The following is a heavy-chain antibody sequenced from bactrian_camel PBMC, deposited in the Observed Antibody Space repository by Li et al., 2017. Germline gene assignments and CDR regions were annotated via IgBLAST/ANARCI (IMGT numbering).Heavy chain of an antibody. J-gene: IGHJ4*01. CDR1: GFTVSRIC. Sequence: HVQLVESGGGSVQPGGSLRLSCAASGFTVSRICMGWFRQTPGNERKGVAATNTHGSTTKYVESVKGRFTISRDRAKKMVYLQMNSLKSEDTAVYYCALSTYGGSSYGTDQWAYNYWARGPRSPSP. D-gene: IGHD6*01. V-gene: IGHV3S1*01. CDR3: ALSTYGGSSYGTDQWAYNY. CDR2: TNTHGSTT.